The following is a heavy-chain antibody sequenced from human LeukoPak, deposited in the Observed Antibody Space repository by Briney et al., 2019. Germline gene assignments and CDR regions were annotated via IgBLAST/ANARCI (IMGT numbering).Heavy chain of an antibody. Sequence: ASVKVSCKASGYTFTGYGISWVRQAPGQRLEWMGWINAGNGNTKYSQKFQGRVTITRDTSASTAYMELSSLRSEDTAVYYCAKGFWSGYQSYGYYYYGMDVWGQGTTVTVSS. J-gene: IGHJ6*02. CDR1: GYTFTGYG. V-gene: IGHV1-3*01. CDR3: AKGFWSGYQSYGYYYYGMDV. D-gene: IGHD3-3*01. CDR2: INAGNGNT.